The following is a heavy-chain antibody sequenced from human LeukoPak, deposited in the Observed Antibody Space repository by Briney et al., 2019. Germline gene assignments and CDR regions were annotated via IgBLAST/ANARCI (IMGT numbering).Heavy chain of an antibody. CDR1: GFTFGGYG. D-gene: IGHD1-14*01. Sequence: GGSLRLSCAGSGFTFGGYGMHWFLQTPGKGLEWVAVIAYGGSRAFYADSVKGRFTISRDNSKNTMSVQMDDLRAEDTAVYYCTRYNNDHFDYWGQGTLVTVSS. J-gene: IGHJ4*02. V-gene: IGHV3-33*01. CDR2: IAYGGSRA. CDR3: TRYNNDHFDY.